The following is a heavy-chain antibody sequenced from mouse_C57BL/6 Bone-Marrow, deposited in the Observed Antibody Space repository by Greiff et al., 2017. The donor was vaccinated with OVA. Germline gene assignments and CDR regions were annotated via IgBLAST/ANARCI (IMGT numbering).Heavy chain of an antibody. CDR2: IYPRDGST. D-gene: IGHD1-1*01. CDR3: ARSGGNYYGSFAY. J-gene: IGHJ3*01. V-gene: IGHV1-78*01. Sequence: VQLQESDAELVKPGASVKISCKVSGYTFTDHTIHWLKQRPEQGLEWIGYIYPRDGSTKYNEKFKGKATLTADKSSSTAYMQLNSLTSEDSAVYFCARSGGNYYGSFAYWGQGTLVTVSA. CDR1: GYTFTDHT.